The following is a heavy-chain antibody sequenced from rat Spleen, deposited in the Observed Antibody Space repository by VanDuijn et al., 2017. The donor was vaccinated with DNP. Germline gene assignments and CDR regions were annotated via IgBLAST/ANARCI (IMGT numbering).Heavy chain of an antibody. CDR2: IKTGGGST. V-gene: IGHV5-25*01. CDR1: QFTFSNYD. J-gene: IGHJ2*01. Sequence: EVQLVESGGGLVQPGRSMKLSCAASQFTFSNYDMAWVRQAPGKGLEWVASIKTGGGSTYYPDSVKGRFTISRDNTKSSLYLQMDSLRSEDTATYYCARHRYPLYYFDYWGQGVMVTVSS. D-gene: IGHD1-4*01. CDR3: ARHRYPLYYFDY.